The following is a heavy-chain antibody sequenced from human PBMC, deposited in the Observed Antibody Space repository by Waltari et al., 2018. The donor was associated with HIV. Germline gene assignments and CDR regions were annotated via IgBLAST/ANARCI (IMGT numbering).Heavy chain of an antibody. CDR1: GGTFSSYA. J-gene: IGHJ6*02. Sequence: QVQLVQSGAEVKKPGSSVTVSCKASGGTFSSYAIRWVRQAPGQGLEWMGGIIPIFGTANDAQKFQGRVTITADESTSTAYMELSSLRSEDTAVYYCASFQDGFPGYYGMDVWGQGTTVTVSS. D-gene: IGHD2-15*01. CDR3: ASFQDGFPGYYGMDV. CDR2: IIPIFGTA. V-gene: IGHV1-69*12.